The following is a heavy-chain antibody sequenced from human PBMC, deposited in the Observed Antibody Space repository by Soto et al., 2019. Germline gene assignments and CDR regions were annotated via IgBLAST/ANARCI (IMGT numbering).Heavy chain of an antibody. J-gene: IGHJ5*02. D-gene: IGHD5-18*01. Sequence: ASVKVSCKASGGTFSSYAISWVRQAPGQGLEWMGGIIPIFGTANYAQKFQGRVTITADESTSTAYMELSSLRSEDTAVYYCARGRTAMVLNWFDPWGQGTLVTVSS. CDR3: ARGRTAMVLNWFDP. CDR2: IIPIFGTA. V-gene: IGHV1-69*13. CDR1: GGTFSSYA.